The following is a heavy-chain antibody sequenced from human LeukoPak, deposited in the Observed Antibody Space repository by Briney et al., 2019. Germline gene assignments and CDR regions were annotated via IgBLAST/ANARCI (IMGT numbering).Heavy chain of an antibody. V-gene: IGHV3-23*01. CDR2: ISGSGGST. CDR3: AKDMVQIQLFLGFDY. Sequence: PGGSLRLSCAASGFTFSSYAMSWVRQAPGKGLEWVSAISGSGGSTYYADSVKGRFTISRDNSQNTLYLQMNSLRAEDTAVYYCAKDMVQIQLFLGFDYWGQGTLVTVSS. J-gene: IGHJ4*02. CDR1: GFTFSSYA. D-gene: IGHD5-18*01.